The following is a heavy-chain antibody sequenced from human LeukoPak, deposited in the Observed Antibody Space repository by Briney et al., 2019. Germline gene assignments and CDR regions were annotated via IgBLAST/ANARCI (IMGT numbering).Heavy chain of an antibody. V-gene: IGHV3-23*01. Sequence: GSLRLSCAASGFTFSSYAMSWVRQAPGKGLEWVSAISGSGGSTYYAASVKGRFNISRDNSKNTLYLQTNSMRAEDTAVYYCAKDSDPLGELSSLFDYWGQGTLVTVSS. CDR2: ISGSGGST. J-gene: IGHJ4*02. CDR1: GFTFSSYA. D-gene: IGHD3-16*02. CDR3: AKDSDPLGELSSLFDY.